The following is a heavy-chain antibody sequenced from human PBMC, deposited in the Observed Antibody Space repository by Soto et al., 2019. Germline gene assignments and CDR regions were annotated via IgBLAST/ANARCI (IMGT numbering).Heavy chain of an antibody. Sequence: VPSVKVSCKASGYAFSNNDISWVRQATGQGLEWMGWMNPNSGTGGYAQKFQGRVTMTRDTSTSTAYMELSSLTSDDTAIYYCARIETYGTFTSFVTWGQGRLVT. D-gene: IGHD2-21*01. CDR2: MNPNSGTG. CDR1: GYAFSNND. CDR3: ARIETYGTFTSFVT. J-gene: IGHJ5*02. V-gene: IGHV1-8*01.